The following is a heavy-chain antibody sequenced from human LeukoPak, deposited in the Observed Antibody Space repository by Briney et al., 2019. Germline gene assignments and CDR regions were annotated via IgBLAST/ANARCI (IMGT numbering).Heavy chain of an antibody. D-gene: IGHD2-8*01. Sequence: ASVKVSCKASGYTFIDYYIHWVRQAPGRGLECMGWMNPKTGDTRYQGRVAMTRETSITTAYMELSGLNSDDTAMYFCTRDVIMGYQQGYFDPWGQGTLVTVSS. J-gene: IGHJ5*02. CDR2: MNPKTGDT. V-gene: IGHV1-2*02. CDR3: TRDVIMGYQQGYFDP. CDR1: GYTFIDYY.